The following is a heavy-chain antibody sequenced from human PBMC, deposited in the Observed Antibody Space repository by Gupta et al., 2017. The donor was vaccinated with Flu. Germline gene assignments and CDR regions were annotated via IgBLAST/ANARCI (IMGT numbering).Heavy chain of an antibody. CDR3: ARDTTRGVDY. CDR1: GFTFSNYG. V-gene: IGHV3-33*01. CDR2: IWYDGSNK. Sequence: QVQLVESGGGVVQPGRSLRLSCAAYGFTFSNYGMHWVRQAPGKGLEWVAVIWYDGSNKYYADSVRGRFTISRDNSKNTLYLQMNSLRAEDTAGYYCARDTTRGVDYWGQGTLVTVSP. D-gene: IGHD1-1*01. J-gene: IGHJ4*02.